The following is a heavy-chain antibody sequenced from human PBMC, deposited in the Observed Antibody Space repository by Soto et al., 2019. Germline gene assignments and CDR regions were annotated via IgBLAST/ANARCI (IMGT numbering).Heavy chain of an antibody. CDR2: IHPSGGGS. J-gene: IGHJ4*02. D-gene: IGHD2-21*02. V-gene: IGHV1-46*02. CDR1: GYPFNTYY. Sequence: QVQLVQSGAEVKKPGASVKVSCKSSGYPFNTYYLHWVRQAPGQGLEWMGMIHPSGGGSTYAQKSLGRVTMTMDSSTSTVFMELTSLRSADTAVYYCARGGHIAVVTDSFDSWGQGTLVTVSS. CDR3: ARGGHIAVVTDSFDS.